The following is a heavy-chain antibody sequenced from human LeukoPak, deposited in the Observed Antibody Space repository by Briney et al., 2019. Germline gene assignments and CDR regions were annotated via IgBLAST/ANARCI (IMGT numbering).Heavy chain of an antibody. V-gene: IGHV3-33*01. CDR3: ARVGYIDEGIDY. CDR1: GFTFSSYG. J-gene: IGHJ4*02. CDR2: IWYDGSNK. Sequence: GGSLRLSCAASGFTFSSYGMHWVRQAPGKGLEWVAVIWYDGSNKYYADSVKGRFTISRDNSKNTLYLQMDSLRAEDTAVYYCARVGYIDEGIDYWGQGTLVTVSS. D-gene: IGHD5-24*01.